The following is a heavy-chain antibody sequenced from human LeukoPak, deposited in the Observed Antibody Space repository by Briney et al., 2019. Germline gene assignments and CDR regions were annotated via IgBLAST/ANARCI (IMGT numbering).Heavy chain of an antibody. D-gene: IGHD2-15*01. CDR1: GGSISSSSYY. CDR3: ATIPCTGGSCYYFDY. CDR2: IYYSGST. Sequence: SETLSLTCTVSGGSISSSSYYWGWIRQPPGKGLEWIGSIYYSGSTYYNPSLKSRVTISVDTSNNQFSLNLISVTAADTAVYYCATIPCTGGSCYYFDYWGQGTLVTVSS. J-gene: IGHJ4*02. V-gene: IGHV4-39*01.